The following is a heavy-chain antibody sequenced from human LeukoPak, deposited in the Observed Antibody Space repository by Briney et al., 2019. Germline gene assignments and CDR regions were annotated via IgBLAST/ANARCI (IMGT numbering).Heavy chain of an antibody. D-gene: IGHD3-22*01. Sequence: PGGSLRLSCAASGFTFSSYGMHWVRQAPGKGLEWVAFIRYDGSNKYYADSVKGRFTISRDNSKNTLYLQMNSLRAEDTAVYYCAGQEYYYDSSGYYEGALDIWGQGTMVTVSS. CDR1: GFTFSSYG. J-gene: IGHJ3*02. V-gene: IGHV3-30*02. CDR3: AGQEYYYDSSGYYEGALDI. CDR2: IRYDGSNK.